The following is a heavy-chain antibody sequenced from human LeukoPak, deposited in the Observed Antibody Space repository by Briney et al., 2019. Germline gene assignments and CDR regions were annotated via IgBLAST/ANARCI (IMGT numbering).Heavy chain of an antibody. Sequence: GGSLRLSCAASGFTFSSYAMSWVRQAPGKGLEWVSAISGSGGSTYYADSVKGRFTISRDNSRNTLYLQMNSLRDEDTAVYYCARDSGAGRGRFAFDIWGQGTMVTVSS. V-gene: IGHV3-23*01. CDR1: GFTFSSYA. CDR3: ARDSGAGRGRFAFDI. D-gene: IGHD3-10*01. J-gene: IGHJ3*02. CDR2: ISGSGGST.